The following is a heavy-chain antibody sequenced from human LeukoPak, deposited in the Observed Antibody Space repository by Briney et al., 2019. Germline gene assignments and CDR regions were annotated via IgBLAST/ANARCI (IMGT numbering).Heavy chain of an antibody. D-gene: IGHD3-22*01. Sequence: NPSETLSLTCTVSGGSISSSSYYWGWIRQPPGKGLEWIGSIYYSGSTYYNPSLKSRVTISVDTSKNQLSLKLSSVTAADTAVYYCARTNYYDINDAFDIWGQGTMVTVSS. CDR3: ARTNYYDINDAFDI. CDR2: IYYSGST. CDR1: GGSISSSSYY. J-gene: IGHJ3*02. V-gene: IGHV4-39*01.